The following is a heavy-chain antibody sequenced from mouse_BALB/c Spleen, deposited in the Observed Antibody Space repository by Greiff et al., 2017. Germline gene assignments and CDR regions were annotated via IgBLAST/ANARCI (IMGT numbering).Heavy chain of an antibody. CDR2: ISSGGSYT. Sequence: EVQVVESGGDLVKPGGSLKLSCAASGFTFSSYGMSWVRQTPDKRLEWVATISSGGSYTYYPDSVKGRFTISRDNAKNTLYLQMSSLKSEDTAMYYCARQRDDGYYYAMDYWGQGTSVTVSS. CDR3: ARQRDDGYYYAMDY. J-gene: IGHJ4*01. V-gene: IGHV5-6*01. D-gene: IGHD2-3*01. CDR1: GFTFSSYG.